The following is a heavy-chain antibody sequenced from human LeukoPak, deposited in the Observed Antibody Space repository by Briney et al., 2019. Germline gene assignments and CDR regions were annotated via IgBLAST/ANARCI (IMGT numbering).Heavy chain of an antibody. J-gene: IGHJ4*02. Sequence: TGGSLRLSCATSGFSFTDYPMNWVRQAPGKGLEWISNIRTTAEGAKYAYYADSVKGRVTISRDDGKNTLYLHMNSLRDDDTAVHYCATDQRYAFDYWGQGILVTVSS. D-gene: IGHD3-9*01. CDR2: IRTTAEGAKYA. V-gene: IGHV3-48*02. CDR1: GFSFTDYP. CDR3: ATDQRYAFDY.